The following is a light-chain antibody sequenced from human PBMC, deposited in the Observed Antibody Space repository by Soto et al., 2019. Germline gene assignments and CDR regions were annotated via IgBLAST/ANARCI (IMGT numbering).Light chain of an antibody. Sequence: DIQMTQSPSSVSASVGDRVTITCRASQSISSSLAWYQQKPGTVPKLLIYAASSLQSGVPSRFSGSGAGTEFTPAITSLQPEDFGTYYGQEGYSFPITFGQGTRLEIK. J-gene: IGKJ5*01. CDR1: QSISSS. V-gene: IGKV1-12*01. CDR3: QEGYSFPIT. CDR2: AAS.